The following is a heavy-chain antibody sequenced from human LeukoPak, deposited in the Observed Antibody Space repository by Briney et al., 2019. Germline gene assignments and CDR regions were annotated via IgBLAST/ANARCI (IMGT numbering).Heavy chain of an antibody. CDR3: AKDHLNVDTGMVTYNWFDP. CDR2: ISGSGGST. D-gene: IGHD5-18*01. CDR1: GFTFSSYA. V-gene: IGHV3-23*01. Sequence: GGSLRLSCAASGFTFSSYAMGWVRQAPGKGLEWVSAISGSGGSTYYADSVKGRFTISRDNSNNTLYLQMNSLRAEDTAVYYCAKDHLNVDTGMVTYNWFDPWGQGTLVTVSS. J-gene: IGHJ5*02.